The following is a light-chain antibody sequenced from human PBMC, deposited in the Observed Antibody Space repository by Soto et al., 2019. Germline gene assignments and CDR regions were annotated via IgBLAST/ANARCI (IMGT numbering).Light chain of an antibody. Sequence: DIPVSPAPSFPSSSLGDKITITFRASQGISSYLAWYQQKPGKAPKLLIYAASTLQSGVPSRFSGSGSGTEFTLTISSLQPEDFTTYYCQQVNSYPITFGQGTRLEIK. CDR1: QGISSY. V-gene: IGKV1-9*01. J-gene: IGKJ5*01. CDR3: QQVNSYPIT. CDR2: AAS.